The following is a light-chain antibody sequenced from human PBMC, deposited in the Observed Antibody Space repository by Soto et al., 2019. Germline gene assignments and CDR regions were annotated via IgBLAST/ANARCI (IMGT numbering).Light chain of an antibody. CDR3: QQYGSSPLLT. Sequence: EIVLTQSPGTLSLSPGERATLSCRASQSVSSSYLAWYQQKVGQAPRLLIYGASSRATGIPDRFSGSGSATDFTITISRLEPEDFAVYYCQQYGSSPLLTFGGGNKVEIK. J-gene: IGKJ4*01. CDR2: GAS. V-gene: IGKV3-20*01. CDR1: QSVSSSY.